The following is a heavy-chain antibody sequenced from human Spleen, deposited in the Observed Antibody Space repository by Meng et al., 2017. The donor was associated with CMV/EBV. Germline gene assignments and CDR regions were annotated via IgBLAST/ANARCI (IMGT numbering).Heavy chain of an antibody. Sequence: VPLVRAGAWVKKPGSSVKVPCKPSGGTVRSYAISCLRQAPGQGLEWMGWINPNSGGTNYAQKFQGRVTMTRDTSISTAYMELSRLRSDDTAVYYCAREGDYARRWFDPWGQGTLVTASS. CDR1: GGTVRSYA. CDR2: INPNSGGT. CDR3: AREGDYARRWFDP. D-gene: IGHD2-2*01. V-gene: IGHV1-2*02. J-gene: IGHJ5*02.